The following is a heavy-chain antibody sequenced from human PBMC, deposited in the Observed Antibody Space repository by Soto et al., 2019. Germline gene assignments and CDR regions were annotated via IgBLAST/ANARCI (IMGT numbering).Heavy chain of an antibody. CDR2: IIPIFGTA. CDR1: GGSFNRHT. CDR3: ARGWGYDSTDYYYAY. Sequence: QVQLVQAGAEVRKPGSSVRVSCKASGGSFNRHTISWVRQAPGQGLEWMGGIIPIFGTANHAQKFQGRVTIIAEESTSTVYMELSSLRSDDTAIDYCARGWGYDSTDYYYAYWGQGTLVIVSS. D-gene: IGHD3-22*01. V-gene: IGHV1-69*01. J-gene: IGHJ4*02.